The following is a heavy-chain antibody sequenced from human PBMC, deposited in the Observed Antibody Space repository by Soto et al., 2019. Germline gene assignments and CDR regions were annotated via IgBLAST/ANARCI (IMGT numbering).Heavy chain of an antibody. J-gene: IGHJ3*02. D-gene: IGHD1-26*01. V-gene: IGHV3-30*03. CDR1: GFTFSSYG. Sequence: PGGSLRLSCAASGFTFSSYGMHWVRQAPGKGLEWVAVISYDRGNKYYADSVKGRFTISRDNSKNTLYLQMNSLRTDDTAVYYCARDKTRGSYLSPGAFDIWGQGTMVTVSS. CDR2: ISYDRGNK. CDR3: ARDKTRGSYLSPGAFDI.